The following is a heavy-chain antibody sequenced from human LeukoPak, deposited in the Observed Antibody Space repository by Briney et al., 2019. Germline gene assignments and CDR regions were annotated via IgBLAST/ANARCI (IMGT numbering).Heavy chain of an antibody. Sequence: SETLSLTCTVSGGSISSYYWSWIRQPAGKGLEWIGRIYTSGSTNYNPSLKSRVTMSVDTSKNQFSLKLSSVTAADTAVYYCSEFRGNYCSSTSWYLVNDGFYILGQGKKVTGSS. CDR3: SEFRGNYCSSTSWYLVNDGFYI. J-gene: IGHJ3*02. V-gene: IGHV4-4*07. D-gene: IGHD2-2*01. CDR1: GGSISSYY. CDR2: IYTSGST.